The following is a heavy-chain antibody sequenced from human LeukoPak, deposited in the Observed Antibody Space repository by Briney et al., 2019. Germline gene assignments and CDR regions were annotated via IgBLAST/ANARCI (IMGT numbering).Heavy chain of an antibody. CDR3: AGAYGSGSYSAFDI. Sequence: GGSLRLSCAASGFTFSSYAMSWVRQAPGKGLEWVSVIYSGGSTYYADSVKGRFTISRDNSKNTLYLQMNSLRAEDTAVYYCAGAYGSGSYSAFDIWGQGTMVTVSS. CDR2: IYSGGST. V-gene: IGHV3-66*02. D-gene: IGHD3-10*01. J-gene: IGHJ3*02. CDR1: GFTFSSYA.